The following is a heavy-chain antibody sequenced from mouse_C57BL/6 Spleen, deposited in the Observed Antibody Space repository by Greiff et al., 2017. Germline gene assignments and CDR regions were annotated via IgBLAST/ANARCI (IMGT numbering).Heavy chain of an antibody. CDR1: GYTFTEYT. CDR2: FYPGSGSI. V-gene: IGHV1-62-2*01. CDR3: ARHESTNYYGRAWFAY. Sequence: VQLQQSGAELAKPGASVKLSCKASGYTFTEYTIHWVKQRSGQGLEWIGWFYPGSGSIKYNEKFKDKATLTADKSSSTVYMELSRLTSEDSAVYFCARHESTNYYGRAWFAYWGQGTLVTVSA. D-gene: IGHD1-1*01. J-gene: IGHJ3*01.